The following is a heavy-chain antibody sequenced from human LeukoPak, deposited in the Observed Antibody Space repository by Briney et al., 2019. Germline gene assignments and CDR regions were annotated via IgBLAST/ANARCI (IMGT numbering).Heavy chain of an antibody. V-gene: IGHV3-30*02. CDR2: IRYDGSNK. CDR1: GFTFSSYG. CDR3: AKGVWFGSAYLDAFDI. Sequence: GGSLRLSCAASGFTFSSYGMHWVRQAPGKGLEWVAFIRYDGSNKYYADSVKGRFTISRDNSKNTLYLQMNRLRAEDTAVYYCAKGVWFGSAYLDAFDIWGQGTMVTVSS. D-gene: IGHD3-10*01. J-gene: IGHJ3*02.